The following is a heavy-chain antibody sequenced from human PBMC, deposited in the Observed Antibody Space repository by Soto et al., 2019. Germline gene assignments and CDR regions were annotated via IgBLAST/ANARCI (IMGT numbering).Heavy chain of an antibody. V-gene: IGHV3-33*01. CDR3: ARDPCYGCSSNSFPAY. CDR1: GFTFSNYG. CDR2: IWHDGNNK. J-gene: IGHJ4*02. D-gene: IGHD2-2*01. Sequence: GGSLRLSCAASGFTFSNYGMHWVRQAPGKGLEWVAVIWHDGNNKYYADSVKGRFTISRDNSEDTLYLQMNSLRAEDTAVYYCARDPCYGCSSNSFPAYWGQGTLVTVSS.